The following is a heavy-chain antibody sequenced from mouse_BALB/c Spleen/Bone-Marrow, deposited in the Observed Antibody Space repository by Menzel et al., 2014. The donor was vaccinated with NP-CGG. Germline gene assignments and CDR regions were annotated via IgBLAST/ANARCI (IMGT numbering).Heavy chain of an antibody. CDR2: IYPGDGDT. D-gene: IGHD4-1*01. J-gene: IGHJ3*01. CDR3: ARGRDWDAWFAY. Sequence: QVQLQQSGPELVKPGASVKISCKASGYAFSSSWMNWVKQRPGQGLEWIGRIYPGDGDTNYNGKFKGKATLTADKSSSTAYMQLSSLTSVDSAVYFCARGRDWDAWFAYWGQGTLVTASA. V-gene: IGHV1-82*01. CDR1: GYAFSSSW.